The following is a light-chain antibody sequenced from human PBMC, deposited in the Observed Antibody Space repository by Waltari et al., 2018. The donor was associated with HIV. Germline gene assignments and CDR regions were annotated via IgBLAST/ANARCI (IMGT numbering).Light chain of an antibody. CDR1: SSNIGSNT. J-gene: IGLJ3*02. CDR3: ATWDDSLNGWV. V-gene: IGLV1-44*01. Sequence: QSVLTQPPSASGTPGQRVTISCSGSSSNIGSNTVSWYHQVPGTAPKVLIYSNDDLPSGFPYRVSGSKSGTSASLAISGLQSEDEAEYYCATWDDSLNGWVFGGGTKVTVL. CDR2: SND.